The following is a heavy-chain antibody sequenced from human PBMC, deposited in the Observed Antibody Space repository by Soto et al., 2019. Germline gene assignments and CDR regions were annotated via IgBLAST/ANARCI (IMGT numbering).Heavy chain of an antibody. Sequence: QVQLQESGPGLVKASQTLSLTCTVSGGSISSGGYYWSWIRQHPGKGLEWIGYIYNSGSTYYNPSLKSRVTLSADAAQNRFSLKLRSVTAADTAVYYCARDPAPCGQGTLVTVSS. V-gene: IGHV4-31*03. CDR2: IYNSGST. CDR1: GGSISSGGYY. J-gene: IGHJ5*02. CDR3: ARDPAP.